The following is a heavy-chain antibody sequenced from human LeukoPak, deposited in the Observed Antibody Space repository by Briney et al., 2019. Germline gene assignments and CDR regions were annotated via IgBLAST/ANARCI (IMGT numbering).Heavy chain of an antibody. CDR1: GFIFSSYG. V-gene: IGHV3-30*02. Sequence: AGGSLRLSCAASGFIFSSYGMHWVRQAPGKGLEWVAFIRSDGSNVYYADSVKGRFTISRDNSKNTLYLQMNSLRAEDTAVYYCARDTTYYYDSSGYYVPRGGVFDIWGQGTMVTVSS. D-gene: IGHD3-22*01. J-gene: IGHJ3*02. CDR2: IRSDGSNV. CDR3: ARDTTYYYDSSGYYVPRGGVFDI.